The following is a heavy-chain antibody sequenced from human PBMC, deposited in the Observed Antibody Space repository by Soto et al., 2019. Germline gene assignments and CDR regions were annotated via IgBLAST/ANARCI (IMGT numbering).Heavy chain of an antibody. J-gene: IGHJ4*02. CDR3: AGEWSAFDY. Sequence: PSETLSLTCTVSGDSFSRYKWSWIRQPPGKGLEYIGYMYSSGYTDYNPSLKSRVTMSLDTSKNQYSLKLTSATAADTAVYYCAGEWSAFDYWGQGTLVTVSS. V-gene: IGHV4-59*01. CDR1: GDSFSRYK. CDR2: MYSSGYT. D-gene: IGHD2-15*01.